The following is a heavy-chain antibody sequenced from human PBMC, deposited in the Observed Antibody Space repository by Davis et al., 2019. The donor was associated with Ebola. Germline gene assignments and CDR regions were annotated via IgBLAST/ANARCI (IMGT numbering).Heavy chain of an antibody. V-gene: IGHV4-59*08. CDR1: GGSISSYY. Sequence: SETLSLTCTVSGGSISSYYWSWIRQPPGKGLEWIGYIYYSGSTNYNPSLKSRVTISVDTSKTQVSLKLSAVTAAETAVYYCARHVYYDSSGYYDFDYWGQGTLVTVSA. CDR3: ARHVYYDSSGYYDFDY. CDR2: IYYSGST. D-gene: IGHD3-22*01. J-gene: IGHJ4*02.